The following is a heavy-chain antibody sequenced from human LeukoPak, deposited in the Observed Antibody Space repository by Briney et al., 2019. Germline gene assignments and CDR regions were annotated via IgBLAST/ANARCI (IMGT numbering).Heavy chain of an antibody. CDR3: ARGGLWGYFDY. D-gene: IGHD3-16*01. V-gene: IGHV3-11*04. CDR1: GFTFSDYY. CDR2: ISSSGSTI. J-gene: IGHJ4*02. Sequence: GGSLRLSCAASGFTFSDYYMSWIRQAPGKGLEWVSYISSSGSTIYYADSVKGRFTISRDNSKNTLYLQMGSLRAEDMAVYYCARGGLWGYFDYWGQGTLVTVSS.